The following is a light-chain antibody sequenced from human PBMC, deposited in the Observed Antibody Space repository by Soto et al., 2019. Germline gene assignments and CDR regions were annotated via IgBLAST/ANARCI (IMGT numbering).Light chain of an antibody. Sequence: QSALTQPASVSGSPGQSITISCTGTSSDVGSHNLVSWYQEHPGKAPKFLIYEVSKGPSGVSNRFSGSKSGNTAYLTISGLQAEDEADYYCCSYASSSLVVFGGGTKLTVL. CDR2: EVS. CDR3: CSYASSSLVV. V-gene: IGLV2-23*02. CDR1: SSDVGSHNL. J-gene: IGLJ2*01.